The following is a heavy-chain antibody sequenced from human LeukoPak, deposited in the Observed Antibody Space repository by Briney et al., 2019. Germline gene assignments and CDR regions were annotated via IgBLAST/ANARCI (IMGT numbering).Heavy chain of an antibody. D-gene: IGHD6-19*01. CDR2: IYYTGGT. Sequence: SETLSLTCTVSGGSISNNYWTWIRQPPGKRLEYIGYIYYTGGTHYNPSLKSRVTISVDTSKNQFSLKLSSVTAADTAVYFCAKYGVSGWVIDHWGQGTLVTVSS. J-gene: IGHJ4*02. CDR1: GGSISNNY. CDR3: AKYGVSGWVIDH. V-gene: IGHV4-59*08.